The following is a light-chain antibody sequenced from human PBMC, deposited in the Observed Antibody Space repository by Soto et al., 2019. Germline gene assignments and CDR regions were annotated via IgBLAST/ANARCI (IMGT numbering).Light chain of an antibody. Sequence: EIVLTQSPGTLSLSPGERATLSCRASQSVSSNYLAWYQQKPGQPPRLLISDASSRATGIPDRFSGSGSGTDFTLTISGLEPEDFATYYCQQYEYYWTFGQGTKVDIK. J-gene: IGKJ1*01. V-gene: IGKV3-20*01. CDR1: QSVSSNY. CDR2: DAS. CDR3: QQYEYYWT.